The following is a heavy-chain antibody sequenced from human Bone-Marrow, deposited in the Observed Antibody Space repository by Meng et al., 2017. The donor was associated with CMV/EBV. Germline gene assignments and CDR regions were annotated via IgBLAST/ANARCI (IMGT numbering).Heavy chain of an antibody. CDR3: ARDRRGIFHDAFDI. J-gene: IGHJ3*02. V-gene: IGHV3-53*01. CDR1: GFTVSSNY. CDR2: IYSGGST. Sequence: GGSLRLSCAASGFTVSSNYMSWVRQAPGKGLEWVSVIYSGGSTYYADSVKGRFTISRDNAKNSLFLQMNSLRAEDTAVYYCARDRRGIFHDAFDIWGQGTMVTVSS. D-gene: IGHD3-3*02.